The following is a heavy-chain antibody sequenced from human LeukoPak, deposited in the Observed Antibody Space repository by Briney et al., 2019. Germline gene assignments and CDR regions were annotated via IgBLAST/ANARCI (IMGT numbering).Heavy chain of an antibody. CDR1: GFTFDDYA. Sequence: GGSLRLSCAASGFTFDDYALHWVRQAPGKGLEWVSLVTGDGGRTYYADSVKGRFTTSRDKSKNSLYLQMNSLRTEDTALYYCAAGSYYLSYWGQGTLVTVSS. D-gene: IGHD1-26*01. CDR2: VTGDGGRT. CDR3: AAGSYYLSY. J-gene: IGHJ4*02. V-gene: IGHV3-43*02.